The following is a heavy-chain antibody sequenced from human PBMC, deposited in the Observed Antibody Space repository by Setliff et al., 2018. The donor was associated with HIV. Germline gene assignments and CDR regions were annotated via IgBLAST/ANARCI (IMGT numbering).Heavy chain of an antibody. CDR1: GGSISSDDYY. J-gene: IGHJ4*02. V-gene: IGHV4-30-4*08. CDR2: ITYSGSA. CDR3: ARLGAEDFSDYDWVDY. Sequence: SETLSLTCTVSGGSISSDDYYWNWIRQPPGKGLEWIGYITYSGSAYYNPSLKSRVTISVDTSKNQFSLNLNSVTAADTAVYYCARLGAEDFSDYDWVDYWGQGTLVTVSS. D-gene: IGHD5-12*01.